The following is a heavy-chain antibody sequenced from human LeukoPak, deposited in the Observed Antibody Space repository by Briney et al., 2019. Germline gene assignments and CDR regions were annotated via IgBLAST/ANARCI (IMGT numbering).Heavy chain of an antibody. CDR3: AKDYNDYGDYGGAFDI. CDR1: GFTFDDYA. CDR2: ISWNSGSI. V-gene: IGHV3-9*01. J-gene: IGHJ3*02. Sequence: PGRSLRLSCAASGFTFDDYAMHWVRQAPGKGLEWVSGISWNSGSIGYADSVKGRFTISRDNAKNPLYLQMNSLRAEDTALYYCAKDYNDYGDYGGAFDIWGQGTMVTVSS. D-gene: IGHD4-17*01.